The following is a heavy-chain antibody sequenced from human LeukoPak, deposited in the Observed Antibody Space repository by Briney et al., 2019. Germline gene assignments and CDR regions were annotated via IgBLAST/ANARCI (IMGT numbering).Heavy chain of an antibody. CDR1: GGSISNYY. J-gene: IGHJ4*02. CDR2: IYYSGIT. CDR3: ASCSGGSCYRFEY. V-gene: IGHV4-59*01. Sequence: SETLSLTCTVSGGSISNYYWSWIRQPPGKGLEWIGYIYYSGITNYSPSPKSRVTISADTSKNQFSLNLNSVTAADTAVYYCASCSGGSCYRFEYWGQGTLVTVSS. D-gene: IGHD2-15*01.